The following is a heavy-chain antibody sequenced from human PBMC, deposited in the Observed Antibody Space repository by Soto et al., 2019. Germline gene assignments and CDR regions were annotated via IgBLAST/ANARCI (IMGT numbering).Heavy chain of an antibody. V-gene: IGHV3-13*04. CDR2: IGTAADT. J-gene: IGHJ4*02. D-gene: IGHD3-10*01. Sequence: EVQLVESGGGLVQPGGSLRLSCAASGFTFSRYDMYWVRQATGKGLEWVSAIGTAADTYYPGSVQGRFIISRENAKNSWYLQRNSLRAGDTAVYYCVRARGGEYFGEQLSWGQGTLVTVSS. CDR3: VRARGGEYFGEQLS. CDR1: GFTFSRYD.